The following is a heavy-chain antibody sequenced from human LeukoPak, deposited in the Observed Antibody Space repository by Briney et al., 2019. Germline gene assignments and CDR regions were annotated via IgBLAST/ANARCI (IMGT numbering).Heavy chain of an antibody. CDR1: GFTFSDHY. CDR3: ARVVVVTDPYFDY. Sequence: GGSLRLSCEASGFTFSDHYMSWIRQAPGKGLEWVAYISSRGTLIYYADSVKGRFTISRDNAKNSLYLQMNSLRAEDTAVYYCARVVVVTDPYFDYWGQGTLVTVSS. V-gene: IGHV3-11*01. D-gene: IGHD2-15*01. CDR2: ISSRGTLI. J-gene: IGHJ4*02.